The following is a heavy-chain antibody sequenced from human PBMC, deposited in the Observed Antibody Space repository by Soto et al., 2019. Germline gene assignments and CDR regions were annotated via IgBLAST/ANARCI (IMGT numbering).Heavy chain of an antibody. CDR2: ISSSGSTI. CDR3: ARDPGSDHHYYYYYYMDV. V-gene: IGHV3-11*01. J-gene: IGHJ6*03. Sequence: PGGSLRLSCAASGFTFSDYYMSWIRQAPGKGLEWVSYISSSGSTIYYADSVKGRFTISRDNAKNSLYLQMNSLRAEDTAVYYCARDPGSDHHYYYYYYMDVWGKGTTVTVSS. CDR1: GFTFSDYY.